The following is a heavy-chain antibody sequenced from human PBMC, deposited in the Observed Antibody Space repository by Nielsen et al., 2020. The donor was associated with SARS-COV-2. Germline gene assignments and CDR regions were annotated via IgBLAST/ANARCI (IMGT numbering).Heavy chain of an antibody. Sequence: ASVKVSCKASGYTFTTYGISWVRQAPGQGLEWMGWISATSGNTNYAQKLQGRVTMITDTSTSTAYMELRSLTSDDTAVYYCARANNRFWPWAWFDPWGQGTLVTVSS. CDR3: ARANNRFWPWAWFDP. J-gene: IGHJ5*02. D-gene: IGHD1-14*01. CDR2: ISATSGNT. CDR1: GYTFTTYG. V-gene: IGHV1-18*01.